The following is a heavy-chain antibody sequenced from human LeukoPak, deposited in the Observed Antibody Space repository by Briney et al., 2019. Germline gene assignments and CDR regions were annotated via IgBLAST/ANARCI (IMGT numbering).Heavy chain of an antibody. CDR1: GFTFSSYG. Sequence: GRSLRLSCAASGFTFSSYGMHCVRQAPGKGLEWVAVIWYDGSNKYYADSVKGRFTISRDNSKNTLYLQMNSLRAEDTAVYYCARPYDSSGYYRYWYFDLWGRGTLVTVSS. J-gene: IGHJ2*01. CDR3: ARPYDSSGYYRYWYFDL. D-gene: IGHD3-22*01. CDR2: IWYDGSNK. V-gene: IGHV3-33*01.